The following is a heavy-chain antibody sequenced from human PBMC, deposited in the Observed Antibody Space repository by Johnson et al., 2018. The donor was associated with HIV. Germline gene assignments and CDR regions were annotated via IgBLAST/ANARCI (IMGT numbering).Heavy chain of an antibody. CDR2: ISYDGSNK. V-gene: IGHV3-30*04. J-gene: IGHJ3*02. D-gene: IGHD3-22*01. CDR3: TTERLRNYYDSSGYRDAFDI. Sequence: QVQLVESGGGLVKPGGSLRLSCAASGFTFSSYAMHWVRQAPGKGLEWLAVISYDGSNKYYADSVKGRFTISRDNSKNTLYLQMNSLRAEDTAVYYCTTERLRNYYDSSGYRDAFDIWGQGTMVTVSS. CDR1: GFTFSSYA.